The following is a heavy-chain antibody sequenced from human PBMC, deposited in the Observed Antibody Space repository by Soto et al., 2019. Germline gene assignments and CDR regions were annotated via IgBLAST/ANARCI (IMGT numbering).Heavy chain of an antibody. CDR2: IFSNDEK. V-gene: IGHV2-26*01. D-gene: IGHD1-1*01. Sequence: SGPTLVNPTETLTLTCTVSGFSLSNARMGVSWIRQPPGKALEWLAHIFSNDEKSYSTSLKSRLTISKDTSKSQVVLTMTNMDPVDTATYYCARLDSYNWKLWFDPWGQGTLVTVSS. CDR1: GFSLSNARMG. CDR3: ARLDSYNWKLWFDP. J-gene: IGHJ5*02.